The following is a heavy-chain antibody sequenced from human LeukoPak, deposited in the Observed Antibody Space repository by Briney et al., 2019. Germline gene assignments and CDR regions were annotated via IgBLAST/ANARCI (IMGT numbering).Heavy chain of an antibody. D-gene: IGHD3-3*01. CDR1: GFTFSSYS. V-gene: IGHV3-21*01. CDR3: ARALRFLGTNDY. J-gene: IGHJ4*02. CDR2: ISSSSSYI. Sequence: GGSLRLSCAASGFTFSSYSMNWVRQAPGKGLEWVSSISSSSSYIYYADSLKGRFTISRDNATNSLYLQMNSLRAEATAVYYCARALRFLGTNDYWGQGTLVTVSS.